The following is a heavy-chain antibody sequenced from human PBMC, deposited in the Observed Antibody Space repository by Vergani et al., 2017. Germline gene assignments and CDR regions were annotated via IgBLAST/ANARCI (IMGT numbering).Heavy chain of an antibody. CDR2: IKSKTDGGTT. CDR3: ARGYSGYEDPVQLDY. J-gene: IGHJ4*02. D-gene: IGHD5-12*01. V-gene: IGHV3-15*01. Sequence: EVQLVASGGGLVKPGGSLRLSCAASGFTFSNAWMSWVRQAPGKGLEWVGRIKSKTDGGTTDYAAPVKGRFTISRDNAKNSLYRQMNSLSAEDTAVYYCARGYSGYEDPVQLDYWGQGTLVTVSS. CDR1: GFTFSNAW.